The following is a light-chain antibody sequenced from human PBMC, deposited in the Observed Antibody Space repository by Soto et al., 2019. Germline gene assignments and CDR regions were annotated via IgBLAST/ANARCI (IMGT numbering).Light chain of an antibody. Sequence: QSALTQPASVSGSPGQSIIISCTGTSSDVGAYNFVSWYQQYPGKAPKLIIYDVTNRPSGVSSSFSGSKSGNTASLAISGLQAEDEADYYCSSYTTSNTLVFGGGTKVTVL. CDR2: DVT. CDR3: SSYTTSNTLV. V-gene: IGLV2-14*03. CDR1: SSDVGAYNF. J-gene: IGLJ2*01.